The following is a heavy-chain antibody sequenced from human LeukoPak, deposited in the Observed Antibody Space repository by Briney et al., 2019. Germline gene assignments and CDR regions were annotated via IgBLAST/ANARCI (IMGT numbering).Heavy chain of an antibody. J-gene: IGHJ4*02. CDR2: ISSSSSYI. D-gene: IGHD3-10*01. CDR1: GFTCSSYS. V-gene: IGHV3-21*01. CDR3: ARWPPAMVRGAVDY. Sequence: GGSLSLNCAASGFTCSSYSMNWLRQAPGKGLEWVTSISSSSSYIYYADSVKGRFTISRDNAKNSLYLQMNSLRAEDTAVYYCARWPPAMVRGAVDYWGQGTLVTVPS.